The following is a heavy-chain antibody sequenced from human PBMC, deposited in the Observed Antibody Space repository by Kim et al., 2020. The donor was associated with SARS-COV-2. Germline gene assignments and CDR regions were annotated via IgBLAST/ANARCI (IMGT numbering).Heavy chain of an antibody. V-gene: IGHV1-3*01. J-gene: IGHJ4*02. CDR3: ARGPRLWFGVDY. Sequence: YSQKFQGRVTITRDTSASTAYMELSSLRSEDTAVYYCARGPRLWFGVDYWGQGTLVTVSS. D-gene: IGHD3-10*01.